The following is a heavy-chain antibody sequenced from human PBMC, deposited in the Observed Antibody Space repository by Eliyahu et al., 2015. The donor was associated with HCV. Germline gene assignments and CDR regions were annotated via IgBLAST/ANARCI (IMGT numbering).Heavy chain of an antibody. V-gene: IGHV4-61*02. CDR3: VRAEGAGLCSSPSCFQVGYYYYMDV. CDR1: GGXIXRGSYX. Sequence: QVQLVESGPGLVKPSQTLSLTCAVSGGXIXRGSYXXSWXRXPAGRGLEWVGRIFSSGRTTYNPSLESRVTMSVDTSKNQFSLYLNSVTAADTAVYYCVRAEGAGLCSSPSCFQVGYYYYMDVWGRGTAVTVTS. D-gene: IGHD2-2*01. CDR2: IFSSGRT. J-gene: IGHJ6*03.